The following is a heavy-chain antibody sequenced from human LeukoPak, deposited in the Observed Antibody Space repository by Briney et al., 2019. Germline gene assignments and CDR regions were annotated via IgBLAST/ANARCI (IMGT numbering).Heavy chain of an antibody. Sequence: ASVKVSCKVSGYTLTELSMHWVQQAPGKGLEWMGGFDPEDGETIYAQKFQGRVTMTEDTSTDTAYMELSSLRSEDTAVYYCATAIGESLPTGWFDPWGQGTLVTVSS. CDR3: ATAIGESLPTGWFDP. J-gene: IGHJ5*02. CDR1: GYTLTELS. CDR2: FDPEDGET. V-gene: IGHV1-24*01. D-gene: IGHD3-10*01.